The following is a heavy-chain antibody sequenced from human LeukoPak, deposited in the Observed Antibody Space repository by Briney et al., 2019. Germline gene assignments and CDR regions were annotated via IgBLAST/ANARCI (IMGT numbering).Heavy chain of an antibody. Sequence: SETLSLTCTVSGGSISSSSYYWGWIRQPPGKGLEWIGSIYYSGSTYYNPSLKSRVTISVDTSKNQFSLKLSSVTAADTAVYYCARQRGYGCDYWGKGTLVTVSS. CDR1: GGSISSSSYY. CDR2: IYYSGST. D-gene: IGHD5-18*01. V-gene: IGHV4-39*01. CDR3: ARQRGYGCDY. J-gene: IGHJ4*02.